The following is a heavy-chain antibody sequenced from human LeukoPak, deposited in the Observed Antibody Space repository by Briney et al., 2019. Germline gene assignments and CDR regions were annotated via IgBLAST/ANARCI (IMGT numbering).Heavy chain of an antibody. J-gene: IGHJ4*02. D-gene: IGHD3-22*01. V-gene: IGHV3-21*01. CDR1: GFIFSTYN. CDR2: VSSSSSYI. CDR3: ARDKSSGALGY. Sequence: GGSLRLSCAASGFIFSTYNMNWVRQSPGKGLEWISSVSSSSSYIYYIDSVKGRFTISRDNAKNSLYLQMNSLRAEDTAVYYCARDKSSGALGYWGQGTPVTVSS.